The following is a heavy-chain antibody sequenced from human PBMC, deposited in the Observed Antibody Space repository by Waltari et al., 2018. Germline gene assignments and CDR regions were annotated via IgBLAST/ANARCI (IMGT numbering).Heavy chain of an antibody. J-gene: IGHJ5*02. V-gene: IGHV3-20*04. Sequence: EVKLVQSGGGIVRPGGSLRLSCVVSGFNIAEFGMTWVRQAPGRGLGWVSAIHGNGATIDYADSVKGRFTIFRDNANNALYLQMNSLRVEDTAFYYCARNQDGFGSWGQGTLVTVSS. CDR2: IHGNGATI. D-gene: IGHD3-16*01. CDR3: ARNQDGFGS. CDR1: GFNIAEFG.